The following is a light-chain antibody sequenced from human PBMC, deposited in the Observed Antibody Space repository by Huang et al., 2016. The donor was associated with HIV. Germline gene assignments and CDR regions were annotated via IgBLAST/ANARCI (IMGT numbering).Light chain of an antibody. CDR2: DAS. J-gene: IGKJ4*01. V-gene: IGKV3-11*01. CDR3: QQRSNILT. CDR1: QSVNNY. Sequence: EIVLTQSPATLSLSPGERATLSCRASQSVNNYLGWYQQKPGRAPRLLIYDASNRAPCIPARFSGSGSGTDFTLTISGLEPEDFAVYYCQQRSNILTFGGGTKVEIK.